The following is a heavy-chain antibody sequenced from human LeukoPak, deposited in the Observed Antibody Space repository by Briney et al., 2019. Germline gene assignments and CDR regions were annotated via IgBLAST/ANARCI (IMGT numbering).Heavy chain of an antibody. CDR3: ARDPGDSSGYYFDY. V-gene: IGHV4-30-2*01. Sequence: SETLSLTCAVSGGSISSGGYSWRWLRQPPGKGLEWIGYIYHSGSTYYNPSLKSRVTISVDRSRNQFSLKLSSVTAADTAVYYCARDPGDSSGYYFDYWGQGTLVTVSS. CDR1: GGSISSGGYS. D-gene: IGHD3-22*01. CDR2: IYHSGST. J-gene: IGHJ4*02.